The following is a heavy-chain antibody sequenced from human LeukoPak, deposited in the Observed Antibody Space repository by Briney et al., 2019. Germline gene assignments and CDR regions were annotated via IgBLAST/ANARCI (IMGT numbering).Heavy chain of an antibody. J-gene: IGHJ3*01. CDR1: GFTFSTYD. V-gene: IGHV3-13*01. Sequence: GGSLRLSCAASGFTFSTYDMHWVRQGTGKVLEWVSATGPAGDTYYPDSVKGGFTISRENAKNSLYLQMNSLRAGDTAVYYCVRVAKSVFGDFFDVWGRGSTVTVSS. CDR2: TGPAGDT. D-gene: IGHD3-3*01. CDR3: VRVAKSVFGDFFDV.